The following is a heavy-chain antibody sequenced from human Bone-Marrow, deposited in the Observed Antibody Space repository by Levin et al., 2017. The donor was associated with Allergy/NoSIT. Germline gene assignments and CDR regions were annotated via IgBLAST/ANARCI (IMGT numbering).Heavy chain of an antibody. CDR3: ARAISWITIFGVAFNWFDP. V-gene: IGHV3-20*01. Sequence: PGGSLRLSCAASGFTFDDYGMSWVRQAPGKGLEWVSGINWNGGSTGYADSVKGRFTISRDNAKNSLYLQMNSLRAEDTALYHCARAISWITIFGVAFNWFDPWGQGTLVTVSS. D-gene: IGHD3-3*01. CDR1: GFTFDDYG. CDR2: INWNGGST. J-gene: IGHJ5*02.